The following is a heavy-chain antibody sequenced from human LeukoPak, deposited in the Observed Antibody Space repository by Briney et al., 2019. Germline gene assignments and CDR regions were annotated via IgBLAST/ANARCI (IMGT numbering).Heavy chain of an antibody. V-gene: IGHV7-4-1*02. J-gene: IGHJ4*02. D-gene: IGHD2-2*02. CDR3: ARGSVVVVPAAIAF. Sequence: ASVKVSCKASGYTFTGYYMHWVRQAPGQGLEWMGWINTNTGNPTYAQGFTGRFVFSLDTSVSTAYLQISSLKAEDTAVYYCARGSVVVVPAAIAFWGQGTLVTVSS. CDR1: GYTFTGYY. CDR2: INTNTGNP.